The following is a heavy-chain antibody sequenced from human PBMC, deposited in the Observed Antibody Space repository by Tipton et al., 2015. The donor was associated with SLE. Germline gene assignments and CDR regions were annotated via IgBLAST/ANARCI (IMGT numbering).Heavy chain of an antibody. Sequence: SLRLSCPASRFIYTNYAINWVRQAPGKGLEWVSVAYSGGSTYYADSVRGRFTISRDNSKNTLFLQMNSLKAEDTAEYYCAKDKGYCSGGSCRSGYYYYGMDVWGQGATVIVSS. J-gene: IGHJ6*02. V-gene: IGHV3-23*03. D-gene: IGHD2-15*01. CDR1: RFIYTNYA. CDR2: AYSGGST. CDR3: AKDKGYCSGGSCRSGYYYYGMDV.